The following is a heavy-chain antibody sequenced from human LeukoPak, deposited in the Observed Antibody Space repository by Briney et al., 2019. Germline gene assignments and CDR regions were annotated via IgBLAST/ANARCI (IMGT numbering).Heavy chain of an antibody. CDR2: IYYSGST. CDR3: ARGGDSSGWWFHWFDP. Sequence: SETLSLTCTVSGGSISSSSYYWGWIRQPPGKGLEWIGSIYYSGSTYYNPSLKSRVTISVDTSKNQFSLKLSSVTAADTAVYYCARGGDSSGWWFHWFDPWGQGTLVTVSS. V-gene: IGHV4-39*07. CDR1: GGSISSSSYY. D-gene: IGHD6-19*01. J-gene: IGHJ5*02.